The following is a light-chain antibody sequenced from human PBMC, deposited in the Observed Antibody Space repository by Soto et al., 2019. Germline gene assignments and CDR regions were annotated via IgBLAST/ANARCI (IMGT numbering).Light chain of an antibody. Sequence: EIVLTQSPGTLSLSPGERATLSCRASQSVSSNYLAWYQQKPGQAPRLLIYGASSRATGIPDRFSGSGSGTDFTLTISRLEPEDFAVFYCQQYYNSPLTPWAFGQGTKVEIK. V-gene: IGKV3-20*01. CDR2: GAS. J-gene: IGKJ1*01. CDR1: QSVSSNY. CDR3: QQYYNSPLTPWA.